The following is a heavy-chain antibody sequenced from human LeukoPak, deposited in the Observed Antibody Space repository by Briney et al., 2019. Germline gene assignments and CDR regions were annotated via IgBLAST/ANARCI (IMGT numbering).Heavy chain of an antibody. Sequence: GGSLRLSGAASGFTFSNAWMSWVRQAPGKGLEWVAGISYDGSSKTYADSLKGRFTISRDKSENTLYLQMNSLGAEDTAVYYCAKEAGLAVAGPSETFDYWGQGTLVTVSS. CDR2: ISYDGSSK. V-gene: IGHV3-30*18. CDR3: AKEAGLAVAGPSETFDY. CDR1: GFTFSNAW. D-gene: IGHD6-19*01. J-gene: IGHJ4*02.